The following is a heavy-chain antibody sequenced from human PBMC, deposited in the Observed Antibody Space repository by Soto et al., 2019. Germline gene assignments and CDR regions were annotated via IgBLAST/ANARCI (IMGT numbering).Heavy chain of an antibody. D-gene: IGHD2-2*01. J-gene: IGHJ6*02. Sequence: GESLKISCKGSGYSLTSYWISWVRQMPGKGLEWMGRIDPSDSYTNYSPSFQGHVTISADKSISTAYLQWSSLKASDTAMYYCATTLGDIVVVPAALFGMDVWGQGTTVTVSS. CDR2: IDPSDSYT. V-gene: IGHV5-10-1*01. CDR1: GYSLTSYW. CDR3: ATTLGDIVVVPAALFGMDV.